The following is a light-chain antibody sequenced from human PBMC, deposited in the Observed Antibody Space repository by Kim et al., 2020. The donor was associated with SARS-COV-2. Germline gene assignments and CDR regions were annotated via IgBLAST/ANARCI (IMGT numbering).Light chain of an antibody. Sequence: TINCKSSQSVLYSSNNKNYLAWYQQKPGQPPKLLIYWASTRESGVPDRFSGSGSGTDFTLTISSLQAEDVAVYYCQQYYSTPPRTFGQGTKVDIK. CDR3: QQYYSTPPRT. J-gene: IGKJ1*01. CDR1: QSVLYSSNNKNY. CDR2: WAS. V-gene: IGKV4-1*01.